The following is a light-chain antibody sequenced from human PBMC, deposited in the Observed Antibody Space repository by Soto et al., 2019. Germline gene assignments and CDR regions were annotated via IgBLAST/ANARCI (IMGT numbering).Light chain of an antibody. V-gene: IGKV1-5*01. J-gene: IGKJ2*01. Sequence: DIQMTQSPSTLSASVGDRVIITCRASQSINSWLAWYQQKPGKTPKLLIYDASSLESGVPSRFSGSGSGTEFTLTISSLQPDDFATYYCQQYNSYPYTFGQGTKLEIK. CDR3: QQYNSYPYT. CDR2: DAS. CDR1: QSINSW.